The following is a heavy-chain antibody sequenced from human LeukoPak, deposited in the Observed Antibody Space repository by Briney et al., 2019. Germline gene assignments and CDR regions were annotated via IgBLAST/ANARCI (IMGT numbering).Heavy chain of an antibody. Sequence: GGSLRLSCAASGFTVSSNYMSWVRQAPGKGLEWVSVIYGGSYTYYADSVKGRFTIARDNSKNTLYLRMNSLRAEDTAVYYCARVGGRYSGYDWDYYYMDVWGKGTTVTISS. CDR3: ARVGGRYSGYDWDYYYMDV. CDR2: IYGGSYT. CDR1: GFTVSSNY. J-gene: IGHJ6*03. V-gene: IGHV3-53*01. D-gene: IGHD5-12*01.